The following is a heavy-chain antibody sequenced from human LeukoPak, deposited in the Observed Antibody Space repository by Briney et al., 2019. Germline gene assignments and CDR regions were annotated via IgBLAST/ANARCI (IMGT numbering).Heavy chain of an antibody. CDR1: GLNFNEHG. CDR2: ISWDGGSI. J-gene: IGHJ4*02. Sequence: GGSLRLSCAASGLNFNEHGMNWVRQVPGKGLEWVSGISWDGGSIGYADSVKGRFTISRDNSKNTLYLQMNSLRAEDTAVYYCAKDWKTFQNIVVVVAATPPDYWGQGTLVTVSS. CDR3: AKDWKTFQNIVVVVAATPPDY. D-gene: IGHD2-15*01. V-gene: IGHV3-9*01.